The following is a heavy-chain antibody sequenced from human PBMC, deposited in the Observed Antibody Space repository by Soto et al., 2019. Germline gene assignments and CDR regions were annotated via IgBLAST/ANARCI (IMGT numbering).Heavy chain of an antibody. Sequence: QAQLVQSGAEVKKPGASVSISCKASGYTFTSNGFVWVRQAPGHGLEWVGWISPYNGKTEYARNVQGRVTMTRDTSASTAYMELRSLRSDDTAVYYCAGERHNGNCCDAFDIWGQGTMVIVSS. CDR1: GYTFTSNG. J-gene: IGHJ3*02. CDR3: AGERHNGNCCDAFDI. D-gene: IGHD2-21*01. V-gene: IGHV1-18*01. CDR2: ISPYNGKT.